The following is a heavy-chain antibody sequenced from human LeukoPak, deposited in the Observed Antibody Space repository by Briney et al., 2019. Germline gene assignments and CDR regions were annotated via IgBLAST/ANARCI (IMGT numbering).Heavy chain of an antibody. V-gene: IGHV3-7*01. CDR2: IKQDRSEK. Sequence: PGGSLRLSCAASGFTFTNYWMSWVRQAPGKGLELVANIKQDRSEKYYVDSVKGRFTISRDNAKDTLYLQMNSLRAEDTAVYYCARDVAGDWFDPWGQGTLVTVSS. J-gene: IGHJ5*02. CDR3: ARDVAGDWFDP. CDR1: GFTFTNYW. D-gene: IGHD3-16*01.